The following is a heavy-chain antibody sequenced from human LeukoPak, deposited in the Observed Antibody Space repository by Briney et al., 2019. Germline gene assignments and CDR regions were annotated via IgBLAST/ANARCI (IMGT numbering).Heavy chain of an antibody. CDR1: GFTFSSYA. CDR2: ISGSGGST. Sequence: GGSLRLSCAASGFTFSSYAMSWVRQAPGKGLEWVSAISGSGGSTYYADSVKGRFTISRDNSKNTLYLQMNSLRAEDTAVYYCATTRAYSNYRYYYYGMDVWGQGTTVTVSS. V-gene: IGHV3-23*01. J-gene: IGHJ6*02. CDR3: ATTRAYSNYRYYYYGMDV. D-gene: IGHD4-11*01.